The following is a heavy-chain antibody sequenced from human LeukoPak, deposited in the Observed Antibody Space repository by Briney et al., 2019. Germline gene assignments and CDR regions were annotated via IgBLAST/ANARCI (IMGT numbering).Heavy chain of an antibody. J-gene: IGHJ5*02. CDR1: GFTFSDYY. V-gene: IGHV3-11*04. CDR3: ARGLSWFDR. D-gene: IGHD3-16*02. CDR2: ISNSGSSI. Sequence: GGSLRLSCAASGFTFSDYYMSWIRQAPGKGLEYISYISNSGSSIFYPDSVKGRFTISRDNAENSLFLQMNSLRAEDSAVYYCARGLSWFDRWGQGTLVTVSS.